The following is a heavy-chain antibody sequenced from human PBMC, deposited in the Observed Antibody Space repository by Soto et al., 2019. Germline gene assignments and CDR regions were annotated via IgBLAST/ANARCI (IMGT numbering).Heavy chain of an antibody. CDR3: PRGLYSRGWAASYYYMDV. D-gene: IGHD6-19*01. V-gene: IGHV1-3*01. J-gene: IGHJ6*03. CDR2: IDAGNGNT. Sequence: ASVKVSCKASGYTFTSYAMHWVRQAPGQRLEWMGWIDAGNGNTKYSQKFQGRFTITRDTSASTAYMELSSLRSEDTAVYYCPRGLYSRGWAASYYYMDVWGKGPTVTVS. CDR1: GYTFTSYA.